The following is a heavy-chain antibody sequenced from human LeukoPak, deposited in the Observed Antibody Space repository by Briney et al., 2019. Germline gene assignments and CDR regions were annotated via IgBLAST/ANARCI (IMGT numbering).Heavy chain of an antibody. CDR1: GFTFHTYD. Sequence: GGSLRLSCAASGFTFHTYDMSWVRQAPGKGLEWVSTIVANSRGATYYADSVKGRFIVSRDSSQKTLYLRMNRLRVEDTGIYYLGELKGRNKWFDPWGQGVLVTVSS. V-gene: IGHV3-23*01. CDR2: IVANSRGAT. J-gene: IGHJ5*02. CDR3: GELKGRNKWFDP. D-gene: IGHD3-16*01.